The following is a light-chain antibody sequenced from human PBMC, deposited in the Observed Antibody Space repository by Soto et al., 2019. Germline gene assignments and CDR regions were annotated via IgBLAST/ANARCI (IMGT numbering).Light chain of an antibody. Sequence: QSVLTQPASVSGSPGQSITISCTGTSSDVGGYNYVSWYQQHPGKAPKLMISDVSNRPSGVSNRFSGPKSGNTASLTISGLQAEDEADYYCSSYTSSSTYVFGTGTRSPS. CDR3: SSYTSSSTYV. CDR2: DVS. J-gene: IGLJ1*01. CDR1: SSDVGGYNY. V-gene: IGLV2-14*01.